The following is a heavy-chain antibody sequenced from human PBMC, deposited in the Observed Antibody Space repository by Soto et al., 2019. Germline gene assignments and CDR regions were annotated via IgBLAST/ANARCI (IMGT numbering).Heavy chain of an antibody. J-gene: IGHJ6*02. V-gene: IGHV1-69*13. CDR2: IIPIFGTA. CDR1: GGTFSSYA. D-gene: IGHD3-3*01. CDR3: ARDTRFWSGYPPSYYGMDV. Sequence: SVKVSCKASGGTFSSYAISWVRQAPGQGLEWMGGIIPIFGTANYAQKFQGRVTITADESTSTAYMELSSLRSEDTAVYYCARDTRFWSGYPPSYYGMDVWGQGTTVTVSS.